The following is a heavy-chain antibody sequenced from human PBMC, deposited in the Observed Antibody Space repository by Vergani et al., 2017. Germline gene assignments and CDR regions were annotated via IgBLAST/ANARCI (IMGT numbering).Heavy chain of an antibody. V-gene: IGHV3-15*01. Sequence: EVQLLESGGGWVQPGGSLRLSCEASGFSFPGYAMSWVRQAPGKGLEWVGRIKSKTDGGTTDYAAPVKGRFTISRDDSKNTLYLQMNSLKTEDTAVYYCTTVSMVRGVITDYWGQGTLVTVSS. CDR1: GFSFPGYA. CDR3: TTVSMVRGVITDY. J-gene: IGHJ4*02. CDR2: IKSKTDGGTT. D-gene: IGHD3-10*01.